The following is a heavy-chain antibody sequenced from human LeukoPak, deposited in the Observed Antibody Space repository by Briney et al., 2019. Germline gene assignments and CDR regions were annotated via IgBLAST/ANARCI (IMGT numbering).Heavy chain of an antibody. CDR3: AGEQPYGDSSGLDY. CDR2: IIPIFGTA. D-gene: IGHD4-17*01. Sequence: RASVKVSCKASGGTFSSYAISWVRQAPGQGLEWMGGIIPIFGTANYAQKFQGRVTITTDESTSTAYMELSSLRSEDTAVYYCAGEQPYGDSSGLDYWGQGTLVTVSS. CDR1: GGTFSSYA. V-gene: IGHV1-69*05. J-gene: IGHJ4*02.